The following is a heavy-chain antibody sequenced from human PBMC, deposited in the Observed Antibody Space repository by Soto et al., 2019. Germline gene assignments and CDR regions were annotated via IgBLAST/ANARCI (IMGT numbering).Heavy chain of an antibody. J-gene: IGHJ4*01. CDR2: ISPNNGNT. Sequence: ASVKVSCKASGYTFTSYDISWVRQAPGQGLEWMGWISPNNGNTNYAQKLQGRVTMTTVTSTNTAYMEVSRLRSDDTAVYYCASNVAGDDDFDTWGQGTLVTVSS. CDR3: ASNVAGDDDFDT. V-gene: IGHV1-18*04. D-gene: IGHD6-19*01. CDR1: GYTFTSYD.